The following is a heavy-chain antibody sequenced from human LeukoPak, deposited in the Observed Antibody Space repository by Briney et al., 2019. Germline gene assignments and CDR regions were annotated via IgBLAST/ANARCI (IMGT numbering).Heavy chain of an antibody. CDR3: ARVIVAAGYYYYYYMDV. D-gene: IGHD6-25*01. V-gene: IGHV3-53*01. CDR1: GFTFGDYA. J-gene: IGHJ6*03. CDR2: IYSGGST. Sequence: GGSLRLSCTASGFTFGDYAMSWVRQAPGKGLEWVSVIYSGGSTYYADSVKGRFTISRDNSKNTLYLQMNSLRAEDTAVYYCARVIVAAGYYYYYYMDVWGKGTTVTISS.